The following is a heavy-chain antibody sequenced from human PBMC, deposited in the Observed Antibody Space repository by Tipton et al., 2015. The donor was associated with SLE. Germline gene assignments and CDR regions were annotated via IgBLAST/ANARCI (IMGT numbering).Heavy chain of an antibody. CDR3: ARWGMTTIWAFDL. J-gene: IGHJ3*01. D-gene: IGHD4-17*01. CDR2: IHYTGST. V-gene: IGHV4-59*11. CDR1: GGAISGHY. Sequence: TLSLTCTVSGGAISGHYWSWIRQHPGKGLEWIGYIHYTGSTSYNPSLKSRVIMSIDTSNSQFSLKLTSMAAADTAVYYCARWGMTTIWAFDLWGLGTMVTVSS.